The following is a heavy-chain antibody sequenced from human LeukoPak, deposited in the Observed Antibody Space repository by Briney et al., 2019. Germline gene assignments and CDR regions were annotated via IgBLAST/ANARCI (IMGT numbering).Heavy chain of an antibody. CDR2: FYSSRST. J-gene: IGHJ4*02. V-gene: IGHV4-39*01. CDR1: GGSISRTSDY. CDR3: ASGSGYFFDY. D-gene: IGHD1-14*01. Sequence: PSQTLSLTCTVSGGSISRTSDYWGWIRQPPGKGVEGIETFYSSRSTSYNPSLKSRVTISVDTSKNQFSLKLSSVTAAATAVYYCASGSGYFFDYWGQGTLATVSS.